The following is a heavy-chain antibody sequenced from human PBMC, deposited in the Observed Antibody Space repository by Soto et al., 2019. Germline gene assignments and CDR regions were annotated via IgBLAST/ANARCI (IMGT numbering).Heavy chain of an antibody. Sequence: GGSLRLSCAASGFTFSSYGMHWVRQAPGKGLEWVAVISYDGSNKYYADSVKGRFTISRDNSKNTLYLQMNSLRAEDTAVYYCAKDHDYDSSGLPSWGQGTLVTVSS. CDR3: AKDHDYDSSGLPS. CDR2: ISYDGSNK. D-gene: IGHD3-22*01. CDR1: GFTFSSYG. J-gene: IGHJ4*02. V-gene: IGHV3-30*18.